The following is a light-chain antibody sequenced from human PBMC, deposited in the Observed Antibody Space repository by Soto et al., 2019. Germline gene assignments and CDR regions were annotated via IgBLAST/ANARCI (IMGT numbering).Light chain of an antibody. J-gene: IGKJ1*01. CDR1: ESISSW. V-gene: IGKV1-5*03. Sequence: DIQMTQSPSTLSASVGDRVTITCRASESISSWLAWYQQKPGKTPKLLNYKSSSLESGVPSKFSVSGSGTEFTLTISSRQPDDFATYYCQQYNTYPWTFGQGTKVEIK. CDR2: KSS. CDR3: QQYNTYPWT.